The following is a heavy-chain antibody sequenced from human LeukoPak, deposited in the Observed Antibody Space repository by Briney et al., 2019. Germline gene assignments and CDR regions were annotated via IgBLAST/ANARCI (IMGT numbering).Heavy chain of an antibody. J-gene: IGHJ4*02. CDR2: MNPNSGNT. Sequence: ASVKVSCKASGYTFTSYDINWVRQATGQGLEWMGWMNPNSGNTGYAQKFQGRVTITRNTSISTAYMELSSLRSEDTAVYYCASGLYSSGWPPGYWGQGTLVTVSS. V-gene: IGHV1-8*03. D-gene: IGHD6-19*01. CDR1: GYTFTSYD. CDR3: ASGLYSSGWPPGY.